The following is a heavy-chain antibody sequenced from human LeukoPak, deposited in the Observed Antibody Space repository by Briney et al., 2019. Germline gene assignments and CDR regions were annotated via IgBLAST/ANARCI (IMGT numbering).Heavy chain of an antibody. D-gene: IGHD2-8*01. CDR1: GYSISSGYY. J-gene: IGHJ3*02. CDR2: IYHSGST. V-gene: IGHV4-38-2*02. Sequence: SETLSLTCTVSGYSISSGYYWGWIRQPPGKGLEWIGSIYHSGSTSYNPSLKSRVTISVDTSKNQFSLKLSSVTAADTAVYYCARDSGRDIVLMVYARSGAFDIWGQGTMVTVSS. CDR3: ARDSGRDIVLMVYARSGAFDI.